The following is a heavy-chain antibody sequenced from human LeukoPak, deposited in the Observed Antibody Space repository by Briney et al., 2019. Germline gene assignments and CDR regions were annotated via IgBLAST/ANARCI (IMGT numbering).Heavy chain of an antibody. V-gene: IGHV4-59*08. CDR3: ARLGSSSWYVRGYFDY. D-gene: IGHD6-13*01. CDR1: GGSISSYY. CDR2: IYYSGST. J-gene: IGHJ4*02. Sequence: SETLSLTCTVSGGSISSYYWSWIRQPPGKGLEWIGYIYYSGSTNYNPSLKSRVTISVDTSKNQFSLKLSSVTAADTAAYYCARLGSSSWYVRGYFDYWGQGTLVTVSS.